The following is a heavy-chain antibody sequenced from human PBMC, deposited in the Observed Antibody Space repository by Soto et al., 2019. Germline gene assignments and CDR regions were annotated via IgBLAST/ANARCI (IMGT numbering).Heavy chain of an antibody. CDR3: ASIMVYATYPFDY. CDR1: GYTFTSYA. J-gene: IGHJ4*02. V-gene: IGHV1-3*01. D-gene: IGHD2-8*01. CDR2: INAGNGNT. Sequence: GASVKVSCKASGYTFTSYAMHWVRQAPGQRLEWMGWINAGNGNTKYSQKFRGRVTITRDTSASTAYMELSSLRSEDTAVYYCASIMVYATYPFDYWGQGTLVTVSS.